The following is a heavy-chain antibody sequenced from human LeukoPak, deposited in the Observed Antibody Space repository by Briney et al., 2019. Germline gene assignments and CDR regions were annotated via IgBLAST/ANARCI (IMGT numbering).Heavy chain of an antibody. D-gene: IGHD5-24*01. CDR3: ARGRDGYREEKRAFDI. Sequence: GGSLRLSCAASGFTFSSYSMNWVRQAPGKGLEWVSSISSSSSYIYHADSVKGRFTISRDNAKNSLYLQMNSLRAEDTAVYYCARGRDGYREEKRAFDIWGQGTMVTVSS. V-gene: IGHV3-21*01. CDR1: GFTFSSYS. J-gene: IGHJ3*02. CDR2: ISSSSSYI.